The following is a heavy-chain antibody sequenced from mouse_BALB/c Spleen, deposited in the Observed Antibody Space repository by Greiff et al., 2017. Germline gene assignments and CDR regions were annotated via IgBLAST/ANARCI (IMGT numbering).Heavy chain of an antibody. J-gene: IGHJ2*01. CDR1: GFSITSDYA. Sequence: VQLKESGPGLVQPSQSLSLTCTVTGFSITSDYAWNWIRQFPGNKLEWMGYISYSGSTSYNPSLKSRISITRDTSKNQFFLQVNSVTTEDTATYYCARSGGNYDYFDYWGQGTTLTVSS. V-gene: IGHV3-2*02. CDR3: ARSGGNYDYFDY. CDR2: ISYSGST. D-gene: IGHD2-1*01.